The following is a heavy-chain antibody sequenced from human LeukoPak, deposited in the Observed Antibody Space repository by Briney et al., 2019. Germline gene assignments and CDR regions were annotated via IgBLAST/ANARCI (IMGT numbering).Heavy chain of an antibody. CDR1: GYTFTSYD. CDR2: MNPNSGNT. CDR3: ARFGSVLRFFRDYYYMDV. V-gene: IGHV1-8*03. Sequence: ASVKVSCKASGYTFTSYDINWVRQATGQGLEWMGWMNPNSGNTGYAQKFQGRVTITRNTSISTAYMELSSLRSEDTAVYYCARFGSVLRFFRDYYYMDVWGKGTTVTVSS. D-gene: IGHD3-3*01. J-gene: IGHJ6*03.